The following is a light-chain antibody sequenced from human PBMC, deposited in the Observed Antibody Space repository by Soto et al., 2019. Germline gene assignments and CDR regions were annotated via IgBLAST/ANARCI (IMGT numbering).Light chain of an antibody. Sequence: EIVLTQSPAALSLSPGERATLSSRASQSVSRSLAWYQQKPGQAPRLLIYDASNRATGIPARFSGSGSGTDFTLTISSLEPEDFAVYYCQQRSNWPPITFGQGTRLEIK. CDR1: QSVSRS. CDR2: DAS. J-gene: IGKJ5*01. V-gene: IGKV3-11*01. CDR3: QQRSNWPPIT.